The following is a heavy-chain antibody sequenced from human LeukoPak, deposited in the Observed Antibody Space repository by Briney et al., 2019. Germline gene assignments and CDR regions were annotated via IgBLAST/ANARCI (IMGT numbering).Heavy chain of an antibody. J-gene: IGHJ6*03. V-gene: IGHV4-39*07. D-gene: IGHD4-11*01. CDR2: INHSGST. Sequence: PSETLSLTCTVSGGSISSSSYYWGWIRQPPGKGLEWIGEINHSGSTNYNPSLKSRVTISVDTSKNQFSLKLSSVTAADTAVYYCARLVSNPALRYYYHYMDVWGKGTTVTVSS. CDR3: ARLVSNPALRYYYHYMDV. CDR1: GGSISSSSYY.